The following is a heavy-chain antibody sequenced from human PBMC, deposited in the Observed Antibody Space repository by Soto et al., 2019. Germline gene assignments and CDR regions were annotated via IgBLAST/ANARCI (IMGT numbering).Heavy chain of an antibody. Sequence: SETLSLTCTVSGDSISRYYWGWIRQPPGKGLEWIGSIYYSGSTYYNPSLKSRVTISVDTSKNQFSLKLSSVTAADTAVYYCARSMTTVVTLDYWGQGTLVTVSS. V-gene: IGHV4-39*01. D-gene: IGHD4-17*01. CDR2: IYYSGST. CDR3: ARSMTTVVTLDY. J-gene: IGHJ4*02. CDR1: GDSISRYY.